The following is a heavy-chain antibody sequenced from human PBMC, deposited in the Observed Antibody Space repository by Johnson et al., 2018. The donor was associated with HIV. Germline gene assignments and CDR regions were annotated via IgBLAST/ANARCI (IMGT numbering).Heavy chain of an antibody. J-gene: IGHJ3*02. V-gene: IGHV3-9*01. CDR1: GFTFDDYA. D-gene: IGHD6-13*01. CDR2: ISWNSGSI. Sequence: VLLVESGGGVVQPGRSLRLSCAASGFTFDDYAMHWVRQAPGKGLEWVSGISWNSGSIGYADSVKGRFTISRDNAKNSLYLQMNSLRAEDTAVYYCARSYSSLDAFDIWGQGTMVTVSS. CDR3: ARSYSSLDAFDI.